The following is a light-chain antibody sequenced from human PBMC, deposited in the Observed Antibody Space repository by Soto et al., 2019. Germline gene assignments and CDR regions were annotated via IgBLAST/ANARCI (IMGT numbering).Light chain of an antibody. Sequence: QSLLTQPASVSGSPGQSITISCTGTSSVVGSYSLLSWYQHHPGKAPKLIIYEDIKGPSGVSNRFSGSKSGNTASLRISGLQAEDEADYYCYTYAGGSTYLFGTGTKVTVL. CDR1: SSVVGSYSL. CDR2: EDI. CDR3: YTYAGGSTYL. V-gene: IGLV2-23*01. J-gene: IGLJ1*01.